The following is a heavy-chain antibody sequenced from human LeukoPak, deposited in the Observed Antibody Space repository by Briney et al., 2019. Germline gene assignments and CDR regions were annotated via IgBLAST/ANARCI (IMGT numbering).Heavy chain of an antibody. Sequence: SETLSLTCTVSGGSVSNYYWSWIRQPPGKGLEWIGYIYYNGNTNYNPSLKSRVTISVDTSKNQFSLKLSSVTAADTAMYYCARYSAMVSSLWFDPWGQGSLVTVSS. D-gene: IGHD5-18*01. V-gene: IGHV4-59*08. CDR1: GGSVSNYY. CDR3: ARYSAMVSSLWFDP. J-gene: IGHJ5*02. CDR2: IYYNGNT.